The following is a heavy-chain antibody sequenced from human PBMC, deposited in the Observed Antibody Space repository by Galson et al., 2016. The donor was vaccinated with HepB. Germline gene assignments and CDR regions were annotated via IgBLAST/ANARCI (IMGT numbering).Heavy chain of an antibody. Sequence: SETLSLTCTVSGGSISSTGYYWGWIRQPPGKGLEWIGNIFYTGSTHYNPSLKSRVTISVDTSKNQLSLNLSSVTAADTAVYYCARHRQYAGFAARYWGQGTLVTVSS. J-gene: IGHJ4*02. D-gene: IGHD6-6*01. CDR1: GGSISSTGYY. CDR3: ARHRQYAGFAARY. CDR2: IFYTGST. V-gene: IGHV4-39*01.